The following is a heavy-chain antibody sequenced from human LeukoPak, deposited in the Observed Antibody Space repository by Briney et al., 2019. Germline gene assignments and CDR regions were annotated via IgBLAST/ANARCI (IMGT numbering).Heavy chain of an antibody. Sequence: GASVTVSCKASGYTFTIYYMHWVRQAPGQGVEWVGIINPSGGSTSYLQKFQGRVTITRDMSTSTVYMELSSLRSEDTAVYYCARERGNDFWSGRVQTMDVWGKGTTVTVSS. D-gene: IGHD3-3*01. CDR1: GYTFTIYY. CDR2: INPSGGST. J-gene: IGHJ6*03. CDR3: ARERGNDFWSGRVQTMDV. V-gene: IGHV1-46*01.